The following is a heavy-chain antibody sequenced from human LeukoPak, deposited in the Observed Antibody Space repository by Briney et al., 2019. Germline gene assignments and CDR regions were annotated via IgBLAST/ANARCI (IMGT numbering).Heavy chain of an antibody. J-gene: IGHJ4*02. CDR1: GYTFTSYG. Sequence: ASVKVSCKASGYTFTSYGISWVRQAPGQGLEWMGWISAYNGNTNYAQKLQGRVTMTTDTSTSTAYMELRSLRSDDTTVYYCAGEGRGTVPFDYWGQGTLVTVSS. D-gene: IGHD1-1*01. CDR2: ISAYNGNT. V-gene: IGHV1-18*01. CDR3: AGEGRGTVPFDY.